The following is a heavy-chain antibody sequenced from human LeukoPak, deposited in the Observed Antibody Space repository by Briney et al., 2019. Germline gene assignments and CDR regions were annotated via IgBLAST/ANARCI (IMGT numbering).Heavy chain of an antibody. CDR1: GFTFSSYA. CDR3: AKEMGPATAIHFDY. CDR2: ISISGGRT. J-gene: IGHJ4*02. Sequence: PGGSPRLSCAASGFTFSSYAMSWVRQAPGKGLEWVSVISISGGRTYSADSVKGRFTISRDNSKNTLYLQMNSLRVEDTAVYYCAKEMGPATAIHFDYWGQGTLVTVSS. D-gene: IGHD2-2*02. V-gene: IGHV3-23*01.